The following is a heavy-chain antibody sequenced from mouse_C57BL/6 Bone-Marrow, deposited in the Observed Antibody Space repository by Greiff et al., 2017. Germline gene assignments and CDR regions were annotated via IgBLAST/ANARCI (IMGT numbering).Heavy chain of an antibody. CDR1: GFTFSDAW. Sequence: EVKVVESGGGLVQPGGSMKLYCAASGFTFSDAWMDWVRQSPEKGLEWVAEIRNKANNHATYYAESVKGRFTISRDDSKSSVYLQMNSLRAEDTGIYYCTGGYYGSHWYFDVWGTGTTVTVSS. V-gene: IGHV6-6*01. J-gene: IGHJ1*03. CDR3: TGGYYGSHWYFDV. CDR2: IRNKANNHAT. D-gene: IGHD1-1*01.